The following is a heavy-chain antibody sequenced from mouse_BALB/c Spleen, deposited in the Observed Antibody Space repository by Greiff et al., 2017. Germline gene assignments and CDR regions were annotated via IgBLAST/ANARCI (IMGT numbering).Heavy chain of an antibody. Sequence: EVQRVESGGGLVQPGGSRKLSCAASGFTFSDYGMAWVRQAPGKGPEWVAFISNLAYSIYYADTVTGRFTISRENAKNTLYLEMSSLRSEDTAMYYCARGEGWDGFAYWGQGTLVTVSA. CDR1: GFTFSDYG. J-gene: IGHJ3*01. V-gene: IGHV5-15*02. D-gene: IGHD4-1*01. CDR2: ISNLAYSI. CDR3: ARGEGWDGFAY.